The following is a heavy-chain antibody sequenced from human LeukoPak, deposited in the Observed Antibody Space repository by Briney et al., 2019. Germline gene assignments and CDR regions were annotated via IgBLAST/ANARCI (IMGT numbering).Heavy chain of an antibody. Sequence: GRSLRLSCAASGFTFSSYAMYWVRQAPGKGLEWVAVISYDGSNKYYADSVKGRFTISRDNSKNTLFLEMNSLRAEDTAVYYCAKALTSGWYLDAFNIWGQGTMVTVSS. CDR1: GFTFSSYA. D-gene: IGHD6-19*01. V-gene: IGHV3-30-3*01. J-gene: IGHJ3*02. CDR2: ISYDGSNK. CDR3: AKALTSGWYLDAFNI.